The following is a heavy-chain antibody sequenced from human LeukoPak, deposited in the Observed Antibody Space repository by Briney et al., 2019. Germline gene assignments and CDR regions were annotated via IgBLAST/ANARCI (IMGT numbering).Heavy chain of an antibody. V-gene: IGHV4-39*01. CDR2: IYHSGST. CDR1: GGSISSSGHY. Sequence: SETLSLTCTVSGGSISSSGHYWGWIRQPPGEGLEWVGSIYHSGSTYYNPSLKSRVTISVDTSKNQFSLKLSSVTAADTAVYYCARVLGWAAFDYWGQGILVTVSS. D-gene: IGHD2-15*01. CDR3: ARVLGWAAFDY. J-gene: IGHJ4*02.